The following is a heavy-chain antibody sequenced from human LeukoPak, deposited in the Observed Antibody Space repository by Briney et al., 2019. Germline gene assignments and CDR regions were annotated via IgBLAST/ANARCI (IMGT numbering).Heavy chain of an antibody. CDR1: GYTLTELS. Sequence: ASVKVSCKVSGYTLTELSMHWVRQAPGKGLEWMGGFDPEDGETIYAQKFQGRITMTEDTSTDTVYMELSSLRSEDTAVYYCATGRIVGATGYFDYWGQGTLVTVSS. V-gene: IGHV1-24*01. CDR3: ATGRIVGATGYFDY. J-gene: IGHJ4*02. CDR2: FDPEDGET. D-gene: IGHD1-26*01.